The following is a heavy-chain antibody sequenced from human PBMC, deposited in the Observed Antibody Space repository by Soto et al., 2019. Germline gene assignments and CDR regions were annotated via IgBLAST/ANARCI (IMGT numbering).Heavy chain of an antibody. Sequence: EVQLLESGGGLVQPGGSLRLSCAASGFIFSSYGMSWVRQAPGKGPEWVSSISGSSTYLAESVKGRFSISRDNSKDTVFLQMNSLRVEDTAVYYCAKDREGGDFWRGHRNWFDTWGQGTLVSVSS. CDR2: ISGSST. CDR3: AKDREGGDFWRGHRNWFDT. J-gene: IGHJ5*02. CDR1: GFIFSSYG. V-gene: IGHV3-23*01. D-gene: IGHD3-3*01.